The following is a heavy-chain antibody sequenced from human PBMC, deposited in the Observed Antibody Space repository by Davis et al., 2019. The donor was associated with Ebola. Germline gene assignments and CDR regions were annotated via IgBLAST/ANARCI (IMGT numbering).Heavy chain of an antibody. Sequence: GESLKISCAASGFTFSGSAMHWVRQASGKGLEWVGRIRSKANSYATAYAASVKGRFTISRDDSKNTAYLQMNSLKTEDTAVYYGSHGGGSYHTDDYWGQGTLVTVSS. CDR1: GFTFSGSA. CDR2: IRSKANSYAT. D-gene: IGHD1-26*01. J-gene: IGHJ4*02. V-gene: IGHV3-73*01. CDR3: SHGGGSYHTDDY.